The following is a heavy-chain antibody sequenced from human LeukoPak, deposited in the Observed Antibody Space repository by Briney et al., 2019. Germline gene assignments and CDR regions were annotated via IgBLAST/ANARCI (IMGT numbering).Heavy chain of an antibody. CDR3: ARGPIAVTGTDYLDY. J-gene: IGHJ4*02. Sequence: SVKVSCKASGGTFSSYAISWVRQAPGQGLEWMGRIIPIFGTANYAQKFQGRVTITTDESTSTAYMELSSLRSEDTAVYYCARGPIAVTGTDYLDYCGQGTLVTVSS. D-gene: IGHD6-19*01. CDR2: IIPIFGTA. CDR1: GGTFSSYA. V-gene: IGHV1-69*05.